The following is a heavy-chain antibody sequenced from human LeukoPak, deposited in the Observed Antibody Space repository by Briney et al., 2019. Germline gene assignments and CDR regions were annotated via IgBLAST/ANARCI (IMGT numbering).Heavy chain of an antibody. CDR1: GYSFSDYA. CDR2: IDAGNGDT. D-gene: IGHD2-2*01. Sequence: ASVKVSCKASGYSFSDYAMHWVRQAPGQRVEWMGRIDAGNGDTRYSQKVQGRVTITRDTSASTAYIELRSLRSEDTAMYYCARGSTSDWPLDHWGQETLVTISS. CDR3: ARGSTSDWPLDH. V-gene: IGHV1-3*01. J-gene: IGHJ4*02.